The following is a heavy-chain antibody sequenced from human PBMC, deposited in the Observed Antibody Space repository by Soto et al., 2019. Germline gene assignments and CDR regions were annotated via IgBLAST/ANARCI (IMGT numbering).Heavy chain of an antibody. CDR1: GFSFRSSW. Sequence: EVHLVESGGGLVQPGGSLRLSCAASGFSFRSSWMSWVRQAPGKGLQWVANINQDGSANYYAASVRGRFTISRDNADNSLYLQMNSLRAEDTALYYCAREDWYDFDYWGQGTLVTVSS. V-gene: IGHV3-7*03. J-gene: IGHJ4*02. D-gene: IGHD3-9*01. CDR3: AREDWYDFDY. CDR2: INQDGSAN.